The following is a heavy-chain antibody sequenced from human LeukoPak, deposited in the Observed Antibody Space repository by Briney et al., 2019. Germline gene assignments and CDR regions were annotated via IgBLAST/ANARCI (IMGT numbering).Heavy chain of an antibody. V-gene: IGHV4-59*01. D-gene: IGHD6-19*01. CDR1: DDSISSYY. CDR2: VSYSGST. CDR3: ARFRSAVAGTYNYYFLDV. J-gene: IGHJ6*03. Sequence: SETLSLTCTVSDDSISSYYWSWIRLPPGKGLEYIGYVSYSGSTNYNPSLKSRLTISIDTSKNQISLRLSSVTAADTAVYYCARFRSAVAGTYNYYFLDVWGKGTTVNVSS.